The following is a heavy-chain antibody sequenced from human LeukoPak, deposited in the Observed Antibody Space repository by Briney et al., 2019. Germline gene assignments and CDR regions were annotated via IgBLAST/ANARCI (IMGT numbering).Heavy chain of an antibody. CDR3: ARGYSGYVLGDYFDY. CDR2: INPNSGGT. V-gene: IGHV1-2*02. D-gene: IGHD5-12*01. J-gene: IGHJ4*02. Sequence: EASVKVSCKASGYTFTGYYMHWVRQAPGQGLEWMGWINPNSGGTNYAQKFQGRVTMTRDTSTSTAYMEQSRLRSDDTAVYYCARGYSGYVLGDYFDYWGQGTLVTVSS. CDR1: GYTFTGYY.